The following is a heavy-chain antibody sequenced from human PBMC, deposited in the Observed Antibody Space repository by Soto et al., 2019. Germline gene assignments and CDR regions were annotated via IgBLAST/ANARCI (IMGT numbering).Heavy chain of an antibody. J-gene: IGHJ6*02. CDR2: ISWDSAVI. D-gene: IGHD6-13*01. V-gene: IGHV3-9*01. CDR1: GFTFDDYA. Sequence: EMELVESGGGFIEPGRSLRLSCAASGFTFDDYAIHWVRQAPGKGLEWVSGISWDSAVIDYAVSVKGRFTISRDNAKNSLYLQMNSLRAEDTAVYYCARAAAGTYYYGLDVWGQGTTVTVSS. CDR3: ARAAAGTYYYGLDV.